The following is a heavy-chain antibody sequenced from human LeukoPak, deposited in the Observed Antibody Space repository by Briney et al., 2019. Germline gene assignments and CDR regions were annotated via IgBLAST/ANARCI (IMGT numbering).Heavy chain of an antibody. CDR2: INSDGTTT. J-gene: IGHJ4*02. CDR1: GFTSRSYW. D-gene: IGHD6-19*01. V-gene: IGHV3-74*01. Sequence: GGSLRLSCAASGFTSRSYWMHWARQAPGKGLVWVSRINSDGTTTNYADSVKGRFTISRDNAKNTLYLQMNSLRAEDTAVYYCARSTHSGWGGYYFDYWGQGTLVTVSS. CDR3: ARSTHSGWGGYYFDY.